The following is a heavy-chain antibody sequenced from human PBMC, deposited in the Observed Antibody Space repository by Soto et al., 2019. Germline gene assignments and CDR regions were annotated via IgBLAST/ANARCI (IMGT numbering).Heavy chain of an antibody. Sequence: GESLKISCKGSGYSFTSYWISWVRQMPGKGLEWMGRIDPSDSYTNYSPSFQGHVTISADKSVSTAYLQWSSLKASDTAMYYCARAFVVVPAAIDYYYGMDVWGQGTTVTVSS. CDR1: GYSFTSYW. D-gene: IGHD2-2*02. J-gene: IGHJ6*02. CDR3: ARAFVVVPAAIDYYYGMDV. CDR2: IDPSDSYT. V-gene: IGHV5-10-1*01.